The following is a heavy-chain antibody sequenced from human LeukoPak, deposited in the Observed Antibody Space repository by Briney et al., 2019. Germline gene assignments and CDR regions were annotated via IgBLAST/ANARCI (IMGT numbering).Heavy chain of an antibody. D-gene: IGHD3-10*01. CDR2: ISYDGSYK. V-gene: IGHV3-30-3*01. J-gene: IGHJ6*02. Sequence: GGSLRLSCAESGFTYTVYATRGGRQAPGRGLEWVAVISYDGSYKYHADSVKGRFTISRDNSRNTLYLQMNSLRAEDTAVYYCARGISMIEGVISSYYWIDPWGQGTTVTVSS. CDR1: GFTYTVYA. CDR3: ARGISMIEGVISSYYWIDP.